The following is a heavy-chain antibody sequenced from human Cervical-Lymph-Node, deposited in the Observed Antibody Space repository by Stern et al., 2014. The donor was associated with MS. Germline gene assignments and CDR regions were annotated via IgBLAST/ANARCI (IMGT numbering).Heavy chain of an antibody. D-gene: IGHD6-13*01. J-gene: IGHJ4*02. V-gene: IGHV7-4-1*02. CDR3: ARPITGADHTFDY. Sequence: QVQLVQSGSEMKKPGASVKISCKASGYSFNRYAMNWVRQAPGQGLEWMGWINTNTGNPMYAQGFTGRFVFSLDTSVSTAYLQISSLRTEDTAVYYCARPITGADHTFDYWGQGSLVTVS. CDR1: GYSFNRYA. CDR2: INTNTGNP.